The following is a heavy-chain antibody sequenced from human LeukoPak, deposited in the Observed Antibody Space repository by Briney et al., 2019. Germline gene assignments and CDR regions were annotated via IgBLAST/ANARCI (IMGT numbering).Heavy chain of an antibody. D-gene: IGHD3-3*01. CDR1: GYTFTNYD. Sequence: ASVEVSCKASGYTFTNYDINWVRQATGQGLEWMGWMNPNSGNTGYAQKFQGRVSITRNTSTSTAYMELSSLRSEDTAVYYCARTRQYDFWSGSPYYMDVWGKGTTVTVSS. CDR3: ARTRQYDFWSGSPYYMDV. CDR2: MNPNSGNT. J-gene: IGHJ6*03. V-gene: IGHV1-8*03.